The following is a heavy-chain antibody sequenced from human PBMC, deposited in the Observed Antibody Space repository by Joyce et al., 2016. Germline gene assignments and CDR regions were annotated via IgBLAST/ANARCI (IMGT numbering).Heavy chain of an antibody. V-gene: IGHV1-69*01. CDR1: GGTFSSYA. J-gene: IGHJ3*02. D-gene: IGHD1-26*01. CDR3: AARIVGAATRAFDI. Sequence: QVQLVQSGAEVKKPGSSVKVSCKASGGTFSSYAFSWVRHAPGQGLEWMGGIIPMFGTANYAQKCQGRVTIIADEATTTAYMELSSLGSEDTAVYYCAARIVGAATRAFDIWGQGTMVTVSS. CDR2: IIPMFGTA.